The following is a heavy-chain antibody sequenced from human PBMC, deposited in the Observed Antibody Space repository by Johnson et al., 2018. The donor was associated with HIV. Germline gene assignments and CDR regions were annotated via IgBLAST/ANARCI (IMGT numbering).Heavy chain of an antibody. J-gene: IGHJ3*01. Sequence: VQLVESGGGLVQPGGSLRLSCAASGFTFSDFWMTWVRQAPGKGLEWVASIKRDGSANYYVGSVQGRFTISRDNAKNSLYLQITGLRPEDTAVYYCARTYASSSDDAFDLWGQGTMVTVSS. CDR1: GFTFSDFW. V-gene: IGHV3-7*03. CDR3: ARTYASSSDDAFDL. CDR2: IKRDGSAN. D-gene: IGHD6-6*01.